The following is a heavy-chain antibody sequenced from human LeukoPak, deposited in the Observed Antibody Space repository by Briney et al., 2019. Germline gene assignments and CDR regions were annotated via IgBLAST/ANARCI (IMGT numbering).Heavy chain of an antibody. CDR2: ISSSSSYI. V-gene: IGHV3-21*01. J-gene: IGHJ3*02. Sequence: GGSLRLSCAASGFTFSSYSMNWVRQAPGKGLEWVSSISSSSSYIYYADSVKGRFTISRDNAKNSLYLQMNSLRAEDTAVYYCARDRISGYYTYDAFDIWGQGTMVTVSS. D-gene: IGHD3-22*01. CDR3: ARDRISGYYTYDAFDI. CDR1: GFTFSSYS.